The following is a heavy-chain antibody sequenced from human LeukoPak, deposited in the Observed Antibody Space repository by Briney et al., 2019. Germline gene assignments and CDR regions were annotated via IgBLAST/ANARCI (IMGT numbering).Heavy chain of an antibody. J-gene: IGHJ6*03. V-gene: IGHV3-30*02. CDR3: AKVGGSCSSTSCLYMDV. CDR2: IRYDGSNK. Sequence: PGGSLRLSCAASGFTFSSYGMHWVRQAPGKGLEWVAFIRYDGSNKYYADSVKGRFTISRDNSKNTLYLQMNSLRAEDTAVYYCAKVGGSCSSTSCLYMDVWGKGTTVTVPS. D-gene: IGHD2-2*01. CDR1: GFTFSSYG.